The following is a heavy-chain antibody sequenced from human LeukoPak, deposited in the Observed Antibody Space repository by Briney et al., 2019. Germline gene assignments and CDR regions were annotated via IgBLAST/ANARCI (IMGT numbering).Heavy chain of an antibody. CDR2: IKSKTDGGTT. CDR3: TTGPPLWFGETLSYFDY. V-gene: IGHV3-15*01. Sequence: PGGSLRLSCAASGFTFSNAWMSWVRQAPGKGLEWVGRIKSKTDGGTTDYAAPVKGRFTISRDDSKNTLYLQMNSLKTEDTAVYYCTTGPPLWFGETLSYFDYWGQGTLVTVSS. J-gene: IGHJ4*02. D-gene: IGHD3-10*01. CDR1: GFTFSNAW.